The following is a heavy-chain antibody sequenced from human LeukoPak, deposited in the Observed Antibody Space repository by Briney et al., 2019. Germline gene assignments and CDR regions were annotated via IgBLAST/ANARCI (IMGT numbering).Heavy chain of an antibody. CDR2: IYSGGST. CDR3: ARDNDYGDYESYYYGMDV. D-gene: IGHD4-17*01. V-gene: IGHV3-53*01. J-gene: IGHJ6*02. Sequence: PGGSLRLSCAASGFTFSSYAMSWVRQAPGKGLEWVSVIYSGGSTYYADSVKGRFTISRDNSKNTLYLQMNSLRAEDTAVYYCARDNDYGDYESYYYGMDVWGQGTTVTVSS. CDR1: GFTFSSYA.